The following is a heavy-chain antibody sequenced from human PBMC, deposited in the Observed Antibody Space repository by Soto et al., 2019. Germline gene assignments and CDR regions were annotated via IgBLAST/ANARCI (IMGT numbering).Heavy chain of an antibody. J-gene: IGHJ1*01. D-gene: IGHD3-22*01. CDR2: IYPGDSDT. Sequence: GGSLKISCKGSGYSFTSYWIGWVRQMPGKGLEWMGIIYPGDSDTRYSPSFQGQVTISADKSISTAYLQWSSLKASDTAMYYCARIRYYYDSSGYLACGYLQHWGQDTLVTVSS. V-gene: IGHV5-51*01. CDR3: ARIRYYYDSSGYLACGYLQH. CDR1: GYSFTSYW.